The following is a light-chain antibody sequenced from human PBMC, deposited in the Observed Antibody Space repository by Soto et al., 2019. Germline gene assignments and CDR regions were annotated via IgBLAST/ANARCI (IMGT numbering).Light chain of an antibody. CDR2: LEGSGSY. V-gene: IGLV4-60*03. Sequence: QPVLTQSSSASASLGSSVKLTCTLSSGHSSYIIAWHQQQPGKAPRYLMKLEGSGSYNKGSGVPARFSGSSSGADRYLTIYNLQSEDEADYYCETWDSNPRVFGGGTKLTVL. J-gene: IGLJ3*02. CDR3: ETWDSNPRV. CDR1: SGHSSYI.